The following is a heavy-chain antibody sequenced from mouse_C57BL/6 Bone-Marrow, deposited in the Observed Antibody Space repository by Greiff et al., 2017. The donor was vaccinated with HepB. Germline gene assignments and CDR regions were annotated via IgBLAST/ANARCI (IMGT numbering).Heavy chain of an antibody. Sequence: QVTLKESGPGILQSSQTLSLTCSFSGFSLSTSGMGVSWIRQPSGTGLEWLAHIYWDDDKRYNPSLKRRLTISKDTSRNQVFLKITSVDTADTATYYCARSPLLLRSNWYCDVWGTGTTVTVSS. D-gene: IGHD1-1*01. V-gene: IGHV8-12*01. CDR3: ARSPLLLRSNWYCDV. CDR2: IYWDDDK. J-gene: IGHJ1*03. CDR1: GFSLSTSGMG.